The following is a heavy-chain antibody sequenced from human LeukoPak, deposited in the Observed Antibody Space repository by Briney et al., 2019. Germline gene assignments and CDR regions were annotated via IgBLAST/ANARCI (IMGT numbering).Heavy chain of an antibody. D-gene: IGHD1-26*01. CDR1: GGSISSSGYY. CDR3: ARQSGSTSYYYDMDV. V-gene: IGHV4-39*01. Sequence: PSETLSPTCTVSGGSISSSGYYWGWIRQPPGKGLEWIGSIYYSGSTHYNPSLKSRVTISVDTSKNHFSLKLSSVTAADTAVYYCARQSGSTSYYYDMDVWGRGTTVTVSS. J-gene: IGHJ6*02. CDR2: IYYSGST.